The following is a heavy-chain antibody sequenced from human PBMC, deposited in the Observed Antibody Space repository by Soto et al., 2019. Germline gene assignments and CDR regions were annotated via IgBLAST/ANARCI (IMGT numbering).Heavy chain of an antibody. D-gene: IGHD4-4*01. CDR3: ARVERGTTTTVVDAFDI. Sequence: QVQLQQWGAGLLKPSETLSLTCAVYGGFVSSGNYYWSWIRQPPGKGLEWIGEMSHSGGTHFNPSRKSRVTISVDTSKNQFSLKMTYVTAADTALYYCARVERGTTTTVVDAFDIWGPGTMVTVSS. CDR1: GGFVSSGNYY. CDR2: MSHSGGT. J-gene: IGHJ3*02. V-gene: IGHV4-34*01.